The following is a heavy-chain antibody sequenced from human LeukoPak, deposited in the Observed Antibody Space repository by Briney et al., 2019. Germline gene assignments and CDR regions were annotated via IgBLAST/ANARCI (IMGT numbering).Heavy chain of an antibody. Sequence: ASVKVSCKASGYSFTDYFIHWVRQAPGQGLEWMGWINPNSGGTNYAQRFQGRVTMTRDTSISTAYMELTSLTSDDTAVYFCARGGGGLAYWGPGTLVTVSS. CDR2: INPNSGGT. V-gene: IGHV1-2*02. CDR3: ARGGGGLAY. D-gene: IGHD2-15*01. CDR1: GYSFTDYF. J-gene: IGHJ4*02.